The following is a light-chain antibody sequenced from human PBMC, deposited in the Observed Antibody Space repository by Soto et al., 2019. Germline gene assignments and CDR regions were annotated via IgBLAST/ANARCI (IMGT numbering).Light chain of an antibody. CDR2: GND. Sequence: QSVLTQPPSVSGAPGQWVTIACTGSSSNIGAGYDVHWYQQFQGTAPKLLIFGNDNRPSGVPDRFSGSKSATSASLAITGLQAEDEADYYCQSYDSSLSGWVFGGGTKLTVL. CDR3: QSYDSSLSGWV. J-gene: IGLJ3*02. V-gene: IGLV1-40*01. CDR1: SSNIGAGYD.